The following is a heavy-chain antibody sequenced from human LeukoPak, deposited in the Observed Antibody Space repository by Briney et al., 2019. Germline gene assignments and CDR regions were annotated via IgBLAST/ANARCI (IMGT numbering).Heavy chain of an antibody. CDR3: ARERATYYYDSSGYYLFDY. CDR2: IYSGGST. V-gene: IGHV3-66*01. D-gene: IGHD3-22*01. Sequence: GGSLRLSCAASGFTVSSNYMSWVRQAPGKGLEWVSVIYSGGSTYYADSVKGRFTISRDNSKNTLYLQMNSLRAEDTAVYYCARERATYYYDSSGYYLFDYWGQGTLVTVSS. J-gene: IGHJ4*02. CDR1: GFTVSSNY.